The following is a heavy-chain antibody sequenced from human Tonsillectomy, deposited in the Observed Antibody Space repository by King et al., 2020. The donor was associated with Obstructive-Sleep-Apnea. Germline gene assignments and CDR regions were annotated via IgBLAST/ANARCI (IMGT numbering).Heavy chain of an antibody. J-gene: IGHJ4*02. CDR3: ASLIRDGDNSPAFDY. CDR2: IYYSGST. Sequence: QLQESGPGLVKPSETLSLTCTVSGGSISSSSYYWGWIRQPPGKGLEWIGNIYYSGSTYYNPSLKSRVTISVDTSKNQFSLKLSSVTAADTAVYYCASLIRDGDNSPAFDYWGQGTLVTVSS. V-gene: IGHV4-39*07. D-gene: IGHD5-24*01. CDR1: GGSISSSSYY.